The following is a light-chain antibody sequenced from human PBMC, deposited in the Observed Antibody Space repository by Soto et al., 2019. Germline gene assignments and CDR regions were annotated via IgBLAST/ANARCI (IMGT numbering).Light chain of an antibody. CDR3: SSYAGSNNF. Sequence: QAVLTQPPSASGSPGQSVIISCTGTSSDVGGYNYVSWYQQHPGKAPKLIIYGVNKRPSGVPDRFSGSKSGNTASLTVSGLQADDEADYYCSSYAGSNNFFGGGTKVTVL. CDR1: SSDVGGYNY. CDR2: GVN. J-gene: IGLJ2*01. V-gene: IGLV2-8*01.